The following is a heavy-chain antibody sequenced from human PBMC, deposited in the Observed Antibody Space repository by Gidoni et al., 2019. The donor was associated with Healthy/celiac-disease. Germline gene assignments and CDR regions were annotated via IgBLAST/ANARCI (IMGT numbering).Heavy chain of an antibody. D-gene: IGHD6-19*01. CDR2: IWYDGSNK. V-gene: IGHV3-33*01. CDR3: AREISSGWYDY. Sequence: QVQLVESGGGVVQPGWSLRLSCAASGFTFSSYGMHWVRQAPGKGLEWVAVIWYDGSNKYYADSVKGRFTISRDNSKNTLYLQMNSLRAEDTAVYYCAREISSGWYDYWGQGTLVTVSS. J-gene: IGHJ4*02. CDR1: GFTFSSYG.